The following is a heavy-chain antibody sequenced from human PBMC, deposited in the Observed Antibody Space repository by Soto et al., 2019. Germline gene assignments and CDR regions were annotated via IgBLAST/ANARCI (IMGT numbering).Heavy chain of an antibody. Sequence: PSETLSLTCSVSVASIRSYYWHWIRQPPGKGLEWIGYVYTSDYTRYSSSLKSRVTISVDTSKSQFSLKLSSVTAADTAMYYCARGGGTTARAPYGMDVWGQGTTVTVSS. CDR1: VASIRSYY. CDR2: VYTSDYT. V-gene: IGHV4-4*08. D-gene: IGHD6-6*01. J-gene: IGHJ6*02. CDR3: ARGGGTTARAPYGMDV.